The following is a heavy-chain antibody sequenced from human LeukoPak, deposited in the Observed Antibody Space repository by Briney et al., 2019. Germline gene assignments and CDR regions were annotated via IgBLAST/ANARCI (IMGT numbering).Heavy chain of an antibody. J-gene: IGHJ6*03. Sequence: GGSLRLSCAASGFTFDDYGMSWVRQAPGKGLEWVSGINWNGGSTGYADSVKGRFTISRDNAKNSLYLQMNSLRAEDTALYYCAREKSQIGVVNHYYYYMDVWGKGTTVTVSS. D-gene: IGHD3-3*01. CDR3: AREKSQIGVVNHYYYYMDV. V-gene: IGHV3-20*04. CDR2: INWNGGST. CDR1: GFTFDDYG.